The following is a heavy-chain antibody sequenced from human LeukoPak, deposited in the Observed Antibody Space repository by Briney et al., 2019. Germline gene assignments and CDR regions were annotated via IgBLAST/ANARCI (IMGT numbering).Heavy chain of an antibody. V-gene: IGHV4-59*01. CDR2: IYYSGST. D-gene: IGHD5-24*01. CDR1: GGSISSYY. Sequence: SETLSLTCTVSGGSISSYYWSWIRQPPGKGLEWIGYIYYSGSTNYNPSLKSRVTISVDTSKNQFSLKLSPVTAADTAVYYCARGYSSTMMATIIDYWGQGTLVTVSS. J-gene: IGHJ4*02. CDR3: ARGYSSTMMATIIDY.